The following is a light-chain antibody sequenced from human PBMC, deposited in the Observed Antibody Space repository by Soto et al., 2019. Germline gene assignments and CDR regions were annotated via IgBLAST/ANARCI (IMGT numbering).Light chain of an antibody. V-gene: IGKV3-20*01. CDR2: GAS. Sequence: EIVLTQSPGTLSLSPGERATLSCRASQSVSSSYLAWYQQKPGQAPRLLIYGASSRATGIPDRFSGSGSGTDFTLTISTLEREEFAVYYCQQYGSSPYTFGQGTKLEIK. CDR1: QSVSSSY. CDR3: QQYGSSPYT. J-gene: IGKJ2*01.